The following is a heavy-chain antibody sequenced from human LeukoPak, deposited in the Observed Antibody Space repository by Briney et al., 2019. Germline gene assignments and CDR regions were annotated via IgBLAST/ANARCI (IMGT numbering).Heavy chain of an antibody. D-gene: IGHD2-21*02. Sequence: GGSLRLSCAASGFTFSSYGMHWVRQAPGKGLEWVAVIWYDGSNKYYADSVKGRFTISRDNSKNMLYLQMNSLRAEYTAVYYCARDPCGGDCYSGDYWGQGTLVTVSS. V-gene: IGHV3-33*01. J-gene: IGHJ4*02. CDR3: ARDPCGGDCYSGDY. CDR1: GFTFSSYG. CDR2: IWYDGSNK.